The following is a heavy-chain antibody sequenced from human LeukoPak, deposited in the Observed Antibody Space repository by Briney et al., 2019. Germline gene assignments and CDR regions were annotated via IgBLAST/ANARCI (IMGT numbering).Heavy chain of an antibody. CDR1: GNYW. V-gene: IGHV3-74*01. J-gene: IGHJ6*02. CDR3: AREDGAASYGMDV. D-gene: IGHD6-13*01. Sequence: GGSLRLSCAASGNYWMHWVRQAPGKGLVWVSHINSDGSWTSYADSVKGRFTISKDNAKNTVYLQMNSLRAEDTAVYYCAREDGAASYGMDVWGQGTTVTVSS. CDR2: INSDGSWT.